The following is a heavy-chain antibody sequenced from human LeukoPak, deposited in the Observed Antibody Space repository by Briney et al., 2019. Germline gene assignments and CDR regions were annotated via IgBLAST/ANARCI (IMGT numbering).Heavy chain of an antibody. V-gene: IGHV3-30*04. CDR3: ARDPQRGAPDYFDS. Sequence: HPGRSLRLSCAASGFTFRTSPMHWVRQAPGKGLEWVAVISYDGKIKVYADSAKGRFTISRDIAKNMLYLEMNSLRTEDTAVYYCARDPQRGAPDYFDSWGQGTLVTVSS. CDR2: ISYDGKIK. CDR1: GFTFRTSP. D-gene: IGHD6-25*01. J-gene: IGHJ4*02.